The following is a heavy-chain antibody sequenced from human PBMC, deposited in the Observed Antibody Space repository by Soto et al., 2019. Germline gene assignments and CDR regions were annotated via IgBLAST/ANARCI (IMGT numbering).Heavy chain of an antibody. J-gene: IGHJ4*02. Sequence: QVQLVQSGAEVKKPGSSVKVSCKASGGTFSSYTISWVRQAPGQGLEWMGRIIPILGIANYAQKFQGRVTITADKSTSTAYRGLSSLRSEDTAVYYCARGGAVSPTCPFDYWGQGTLVTVSS. V-gene: IGHV1-69*02. CDR3: ARGGAVSPTCPFDY. CDR1: GGTFSSYT. CDR2: IIPILGIA. D-gene: IGHD6-19*01.